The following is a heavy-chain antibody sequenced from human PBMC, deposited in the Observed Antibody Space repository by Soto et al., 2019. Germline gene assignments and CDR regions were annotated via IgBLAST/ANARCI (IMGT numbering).Heavy chain of an antibody. CDR2: ISAYNGNT. CDR1: GYTFTSYG. Sequence: QVQLVQSGAEVKKPGASVKVSCKASGYTFTSYGISWVRQAPGQGLEWMGWISAYNGNTNYAQKLQXXXTXXTDTSASTAYMELRSLSSDDTAVSYCARDPGYSYGPEYFQHWGQGTLVTVSS. J-gene: IGHJ1*01. V-gene: IGHV1-18*01. D-gene: IGHD5-18*01. CDR3: ARDPGYSYGPEYFQH.